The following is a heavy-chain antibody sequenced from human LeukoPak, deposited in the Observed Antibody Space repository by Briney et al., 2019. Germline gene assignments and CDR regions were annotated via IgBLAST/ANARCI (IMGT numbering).Heavy chain of an antibody. V-gene: IGHV3-9*01. Sequence: HSGGSLRLSCAAPGFTFDDYAMHWVRQAPGKGLEWVSGISWNSGSIGYADSVKGRFTISRDNAKNSLYLQMNSLRAEDTALYYCAKEIGGYDPGPFDYWGQGTLVTVSS. CDR2: ISWNSGSI. D-gene: IGHD5-12*01. J-gene: IGHJ4*02. CDR3: AKEIGGYDPGPFDY. CDR1: GFTFDDYA.